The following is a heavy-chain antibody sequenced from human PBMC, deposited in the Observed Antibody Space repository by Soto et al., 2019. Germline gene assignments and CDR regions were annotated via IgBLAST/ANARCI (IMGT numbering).Heavy chain of an antibody. CDR2: IYYTGST. Sequence: QVQLQESGPGLVKPSQTLSLTCTVSGGSISSGGYYWSWIRQHPGKGLEWIGYIYYTGSTYYNPSLKSRVNISVDTSKNQFSLKLTSETAADTAVYYCARDEEVNYADYGGSDHYYGMDVWGQGTTVNVSS. J-gene: IGHJ6*02. CDR3: ARDEEVNYADYGGSDHYYGMDV. CDR1: GGSISSGGYY. V-gene: IGHV4-31*03. D-gene: IGHD4-17*01.